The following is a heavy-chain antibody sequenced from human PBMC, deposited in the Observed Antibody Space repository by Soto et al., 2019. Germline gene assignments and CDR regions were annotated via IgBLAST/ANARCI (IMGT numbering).Heavy chain of an antibody. D-gene: IGHD2-2*01. CDR2: IYYSGRT. V-gene: IGHV4-39*01. CDR1: GGSISSSSYY. J-gene: IGHJ3*02. Sequence: QLQLQESGPGLVKPSETLSLTCTVSGGSISSSSYYWGWIRQPPAKGLEWIGSIYYSGRTYYNPSLKSRVSTSAAASKDQFSLRLSAVAAADTAVYYCARLHPTGYCSSPSCLGAFDIWGGGTMVTVSS. CDR3: ARLHPTGYCSSPSCLGAFDI.